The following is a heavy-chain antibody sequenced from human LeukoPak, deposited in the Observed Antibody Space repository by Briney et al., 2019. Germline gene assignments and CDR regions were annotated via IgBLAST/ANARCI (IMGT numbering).Heavy chain of an antibody. Sequence: ASVKVSCKASGYTFTGYYIHWVRQAPGQGLEWMGWINPNSGGTNYAQNFQGRVTMTRDTSISTAYMELSRLRSDDTAVYYCARVNRWLPYHHWGQGTLVTVSS. D-gene: IGHD5-12*01. J-gene: IGHJ4*02. V-gene: IGHV1-2*02. CDR3: ARVNRWLPYHH. CDR2: INPNSGGT. CDR1: GYTFTGYY.